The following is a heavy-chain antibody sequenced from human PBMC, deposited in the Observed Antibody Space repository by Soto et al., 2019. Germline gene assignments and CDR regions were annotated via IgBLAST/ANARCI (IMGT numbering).Heavy chain of an antibody. CDR3: STALLFSAAPLGAAAGHDRMDF. V-gene: IGHV1-69*02. CDR1: GGNFSSYT. D-gene: IGHD6-13*01. CDR2: IIPILGIA. Sequence: SVKGSWKASGGNFSSYTISWGRQAPGQGLEWMGRIIPILGIANYAQKFQGRVTITADKSTSTAYMELSSLGSEDTAGDYCSTALLFSAAPLGAAAGHDRMDFCGQGTTVTVSS. J-gene: IGHJ6*02.